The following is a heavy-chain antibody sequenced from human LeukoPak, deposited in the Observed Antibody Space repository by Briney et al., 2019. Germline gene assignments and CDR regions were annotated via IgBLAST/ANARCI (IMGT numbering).Heavy chain of an antibody. CDR2: IYSTGST. V-gene: IGHV4-39*01. J-gene: IGHJ5*01. Sequence: SETLPLICGVSGGSIPCTKYWTWVRQPPGKGLEWIGTIYSTGSTYYNPSLKSRVTISVDTSKNQFSLKLSSVTAADTAVYYCARNMDLLHCFYPWDRATLVTVSS. CDR1: GGSIPCTKY. D-gene: IGHD2-15*01. CDR3: ARNMDLLHCFYP.